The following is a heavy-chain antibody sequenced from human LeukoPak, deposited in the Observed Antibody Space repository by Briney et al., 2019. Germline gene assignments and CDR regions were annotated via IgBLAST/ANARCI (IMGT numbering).Heavy chain of an antibody. V-gene: IGHV4-59*01. CDR2: ISYSGGT. D-gene: IGHD1-1*01. J-gene: IGHJ4*02. Sequence: SETLSLTCTVSGGSITTYYWSWIRQPPGKGLEWIGYISYSGGTNYNPSLRSRVTISVDTSKNQFSLELTSVTAADTAVYYCARDQLELRDWGQGALVIVSS. CDR3: ARDQLELRD. CDR1: GGSITTYY.